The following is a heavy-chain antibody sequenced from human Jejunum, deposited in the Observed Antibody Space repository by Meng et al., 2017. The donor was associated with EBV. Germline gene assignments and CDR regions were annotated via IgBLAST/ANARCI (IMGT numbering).Heavy chain of an antibody. CDR3: ARVRPGGGWFDP. J-gene: IGHJ5*02. V-gene: IGHV7-4-1*02. CDR2: INTNTGYP. Sequence: QGQRVQSGSELKKPGASVKVSCKASGYTFTSSGINWVRQAPGQGLEWMGWINTNTGYPTYAQDFTGRFVFSLDTSVSTAYLQITSLSTEDNAVYYCARVRPGGGWFDPWGQGTLVTVSS. D-gene: IGHD2-8*02. CDR1: GYTFTSSG.